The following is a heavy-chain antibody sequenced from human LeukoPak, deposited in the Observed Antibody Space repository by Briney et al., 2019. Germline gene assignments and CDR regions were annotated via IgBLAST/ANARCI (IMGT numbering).Heavy chain of an antibody. V-gene: IGHV3-48*02. CDR1: GFTFSTYS. Sequence: QTGGSLRLSCAVSGFTFSTYSMNWVRQAPGNGLEWVSYISSSSSTIYYADSVKGRFTISRDNAKNSLYLQMNSLRDEDTAVYYCAKDSDYYHSSGYYYAYFQHWGQGTLVTVSS. J-gene: IGHJ1*01. D-gene: IGHD3-22*01. CDR3: AKDSDYYHSSGYYYAYFQH. CDR2: ISSSSSTI.